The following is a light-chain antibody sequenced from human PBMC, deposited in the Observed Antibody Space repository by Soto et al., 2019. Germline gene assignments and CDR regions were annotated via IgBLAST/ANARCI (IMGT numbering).Light chain of an antibody. CDR2: DAS. CDR3: QYGGT. V-gene: IGKV1-5*01. Sequence: DIQMTQSPSTLSASVGDRVTITCRASQSISSWLAWYQQKPGKAPKLLIYDASSLESGVPSRFSGSGSGTEFTLTISSLQPDDFATYYCQYGGTFVQGTKVE. CDR1: QSISSW. J-gene: IGKJ1*01.